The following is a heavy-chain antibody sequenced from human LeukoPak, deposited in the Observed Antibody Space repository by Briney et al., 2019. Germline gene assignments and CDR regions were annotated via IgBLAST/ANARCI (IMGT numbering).Heavy chain of an antibody. D-gene: IGHD5-24*01. CDR2: IYHSGST. J-gene: IGHJ4*02. CDR3: ARIQGDVHMATITDY. V-gene: IGHV4-38-2*02. Sequence: SETLSLTCTVSGYSISSGYYWGWIRQPPGKGLEWIGSIYHSGSTYYNPSLKSRVTISVDTSKNQFSLKLSSVTAADTAVYYCARIQGDVHMATITDYWGQGTLVTVSS. CDR1: GYSISSGYY.